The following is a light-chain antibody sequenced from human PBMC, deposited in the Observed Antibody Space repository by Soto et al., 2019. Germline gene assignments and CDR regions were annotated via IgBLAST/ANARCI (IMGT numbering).Light chain of an antibody. CDR3: SSYTSSSTVV. V-gene: IGLV2-14*03. J-gene: IGLJ2*01. Sequence: QSALTQPASVSGSPGQSITISCTGTSSDVGGYNYVSWYQQHPGKAPKLMIYDVSYRPLGVSNRFSGFKSGNTASLTISGLQAEDEADYYCSSYTSSSTVVFGGGTKLTVL. CDR2: DVS. CDR1: SSDVGGYNY.